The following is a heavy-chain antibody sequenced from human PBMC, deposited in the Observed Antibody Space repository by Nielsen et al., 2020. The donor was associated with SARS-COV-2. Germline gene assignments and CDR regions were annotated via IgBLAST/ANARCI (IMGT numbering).Heavy chain of an antibody. V-gene: IGHV3-30*18. CDR3: TKGAQRGDY. CDR1: GFTISRYG. Sequence: GGSLRLSCEASGFTISRYGMHWVRQAPGKGLEWVTFISYDGSVKYYADSVKGRFTISTDLSNNTLYLQMNSLRVEDTAIYYCTKGAQRGDYWGQGTLVTVSS. J-gene: IGHJ4*02. D-gene: IGHD6-25*01. CDR2: ISYDGSVK.